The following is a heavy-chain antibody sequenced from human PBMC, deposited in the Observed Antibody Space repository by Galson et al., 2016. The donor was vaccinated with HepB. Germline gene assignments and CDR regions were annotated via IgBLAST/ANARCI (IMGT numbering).Heavy chain of an antibody. Sequence: SVKVSCKASGYTFTSYGISWVRQAPGQGLEWMGWISAYNGNTNYAQKLQGRVTMTTDTSTSTAYMELRSLRSDDTAVYYCAGDKKWYYYDSSGGWFDPWGQGTLVTVSS. CDR1: GYTFTSYG. V-gene: IGHV1-18*04. CDR3: AGDKKWYYYDSSGGWFDP. CDR2: ISAYNGNT. D-gene: IGHD3-22*01. J-gene: IGHJ5*02.